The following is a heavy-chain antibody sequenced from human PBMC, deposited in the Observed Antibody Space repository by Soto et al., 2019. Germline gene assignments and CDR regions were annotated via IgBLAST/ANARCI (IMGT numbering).Heavy chain of an antibody. Sequence: ASVKVSCKTSGYTFNTYGINWVRQAPGQGLELMGWISAYDGKTTYAEKFQGRVTMTTDTSTSTAYMELRSLRSDDTAVYYCARDREYYYDSSGPDGMDVWGQGTTVTVSS. CDR3: ARDREYYYDSSGPDGMDV. CDR2: ISAYDGKT. J-gene: IGHJ6*02. D-gene: IGHD3-22*01. CDR1: GYTFNTYG. V-gene: IGHV1-18*01.